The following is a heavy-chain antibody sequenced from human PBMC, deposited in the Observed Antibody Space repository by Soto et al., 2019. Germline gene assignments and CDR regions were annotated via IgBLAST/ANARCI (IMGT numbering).Heavy chain of an antibody. J-gene: IGHJ5*02. Sequence: QVQLVESGGGVVQQGRSLRLSCAASGFSFSSYAMHWVRQAPGKGLEWVAVISNDGSKEFYADSVKGRFTISRDNSKNTLHLQTSSLRAEDTAVYYCAKSWVAAAVNNWLDHWGQGTLVTVSS. CDR3: AKSWVAAAVNNWLDH. CDR2: ISNDGSKE. V-gene: IGHV3-30-3*02. CDR1: GFSFSSYA. D-gene: IGHD6-13*01.